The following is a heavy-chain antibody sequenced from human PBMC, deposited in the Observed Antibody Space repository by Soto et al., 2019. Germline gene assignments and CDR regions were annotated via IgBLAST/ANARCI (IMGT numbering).Heavy chain of an antibody. J-gene: IGHJ4*02. CDR3: AGYDILTGYLAYDY. CDR1: GGSISSYY. CDR2: IYYSGST. V-gene: IGHV4-59*01. D-gene: IGHD3-9*01. Sequence: PSETLSLTCTVSGGSISSYYWSWIRQPPGKGLEWIGYIYYSGSTNYNPSLKSRVTISVDTSKNQFSLKLSSVTAADTAVYYCAGYDILTGYLAYDYWGQGTLVTVSS.